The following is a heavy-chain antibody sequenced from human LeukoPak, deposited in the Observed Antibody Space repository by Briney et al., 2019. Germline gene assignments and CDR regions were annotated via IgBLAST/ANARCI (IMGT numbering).Heavy chain of an antibody. V-gene: IGHV4-39*01. CDR1: GGSISSGGYY. Sequence: SETLSLTCAVSGGSISSGGYYWGWIRHPPGKGLEWIGNIYYSESTYYNPSLKSRVTISVDTSKNQFSLKLSSVTAADTAVYYCAKQRRDGYNYFDYWGQGTLVTVSS. D-gene: IGHD5-24*01. J-gene: IGHJ4*02. CDR2: IYYSEST. CDR3: AKQRRDGYNYFDY.